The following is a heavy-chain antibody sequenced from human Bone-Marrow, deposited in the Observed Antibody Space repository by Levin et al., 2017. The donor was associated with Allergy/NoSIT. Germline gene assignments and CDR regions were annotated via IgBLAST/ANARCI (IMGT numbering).Heavy chain of an antibody. V-gene: IGHV3-30*18. Sequence: PGGSLRLSCAASGFTFSSYGMHWVRQAPGKGLEWVAVISYDGSNKYYADSVKGRFTISRDNSKNTLYLQMNSLRAEDTAVYYCAKDSDYGDYSGHDAFDIWGQGTMVTVSS. CDR3: AKDSDYGDYSGHDAFDI. CDR1: GFTFSSYG. J-gene: IGHJ3*02. D-gene: IGHD4-17*01. CDR2: ISYDGSNK.